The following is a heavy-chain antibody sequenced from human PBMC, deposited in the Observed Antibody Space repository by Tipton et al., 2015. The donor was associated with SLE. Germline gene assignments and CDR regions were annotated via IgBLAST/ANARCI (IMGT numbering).Heavy chain of an antibody. D-gene: IGHD4-23*01. CDR1: GGSFSGYY. V-gene: IGHV4-34*01. J-gene: IGHJ4*02. CDR2: INHSGST. Sequence: LRLSCAVYGGSFSGYYWSWIRQPPGKGLEWIGEINHSGSTNYNPSLKSRVTISVDTSKNQFSLKLSSVTAADTAVYYCASLKDYGGNPYWGQGTLVTVSS. CDR3: ASLKDYGGNPY.